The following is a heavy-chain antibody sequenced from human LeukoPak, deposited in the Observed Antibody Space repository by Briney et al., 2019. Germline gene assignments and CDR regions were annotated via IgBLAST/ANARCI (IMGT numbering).Heavy chain of an antibody. D-gene: IGHD6-13*01. J-gene: IGHJ4*02. CDR1: GFIFNKYW. Sequence: PGGSLRLSCAASGFIFNKYWMSWVRQAPGKGLEWVGNIKQDGSEKDYVDSLKGRFTLSRDNAKNSVSLQMSGLRVEDTAVYFCARIGYRSSSFDYWGRGTLVTVSS. CDR2: IKQDGSEK. V-gene: IGHV3-7*01. CDR3: ARIGYRSSSFDY.